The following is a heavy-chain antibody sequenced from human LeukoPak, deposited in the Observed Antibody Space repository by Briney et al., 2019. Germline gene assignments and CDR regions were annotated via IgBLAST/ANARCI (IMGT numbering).Heavy chain of an antibody. J-gene: IGHJ3*02. CDR3: AREDASAFDI. V-gene: IGHV3-21*01. CDR2: ISSGSSYI. CDR1: GFTFSNYD. Sequence: PGGSLRLSCAVSGFTFSNYDMNWVRQAPGEGLEWVSSISSGSSYIYYTDSVNGRFTISRDNAKNSLYLQVNSLRAEDTAVYYCAREDASAFDIWGQGTMVTVSS. D-gene: IGHD2-2*01.